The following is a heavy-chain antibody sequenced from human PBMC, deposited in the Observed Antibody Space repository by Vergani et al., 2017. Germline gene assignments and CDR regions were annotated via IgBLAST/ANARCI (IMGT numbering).Heavy chain of an antibody. V-gene: IGHV3-30*02. J-gene: IGHJ4*02. Sequence: QVQLVESGGGVVQRGGSLRLSCATSGFTLSNYDMQWIRQGPGKGLEFVAFIPFDGSNQYYADSVKGRFTLSRDFSKNTIYLQMNSLRTDDTATYYCAKHFRGWGIDYWGQGTQVIVSS. CDR3: AKHFRGWGIDY. D-gene: IGHD3-16*01. CDR1: GFTLSNYD. CDR2: IPFDGSNQ.